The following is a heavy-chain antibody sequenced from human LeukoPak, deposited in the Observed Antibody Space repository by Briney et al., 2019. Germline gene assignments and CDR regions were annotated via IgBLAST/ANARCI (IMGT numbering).Heavy chain of an antibody. V-gene: IGHV3-21*01. CDR2: ISSSGSYI. J-gene: IGHJ4*02. CDR3: ARDFRTQLDGYSPPYFFDY. CDR1: GFTFTTYS. D-gene: IGHD5-24*01. Sequence: GGSLRLSCAAPGFTFTTYSMNWVRQAPGKGPEWVSSISSSGSYIYYADSVKGRFIISRDNAKNSLYLQMNSLRAEDTAVYYCARDFRTQLDGYSPPYFFDYWGQGTLVTVSS.